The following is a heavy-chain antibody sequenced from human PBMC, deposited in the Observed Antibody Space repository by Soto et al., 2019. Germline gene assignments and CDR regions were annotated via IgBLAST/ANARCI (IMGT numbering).Heavy chain of an antibody. Sequence: QVQLVQSGAEVKKPGASVKVSCKASGYTFTSYYMHWVRQAPGQGLEWMGIINPSGGSTSYAQKFQGRVTMXKDSSXXTVYMELSSLRSEDTAVYYCARDPSDYAKNDAFDIWGQGTMVTVSS. V-gene: IGHV1-46*01. CDR1: GYTFTSYY. D-gene: IGHD4-17*01. CDR2: INPSGGST. J-gene: IGHJ3*02. CDR3: ARDPSDYAKNDAFDI.